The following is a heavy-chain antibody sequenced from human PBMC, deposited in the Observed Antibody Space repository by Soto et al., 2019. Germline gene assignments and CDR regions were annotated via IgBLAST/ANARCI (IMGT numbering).Heavy chain of an antibody. J-gene: IGHJ6*01. CDR3: ARDKPWSRSPHYYYYYGMDV. Sequence: KPSETLSLTCTVSGGSISSYYWSWIRQPPGKGLEWIGYIYYSGSTDYNPSLKSRVTISVYTSKSQFSLKLSSVTAEETAVYYCARDKPWSRSPHYYYYYGMDVWAQGTTVTVSS. D-gene: IGHD6-6*01. CDR2: IYYSGST. V-gene: IGHV4-59*01. CDR1: GGSISSYY.